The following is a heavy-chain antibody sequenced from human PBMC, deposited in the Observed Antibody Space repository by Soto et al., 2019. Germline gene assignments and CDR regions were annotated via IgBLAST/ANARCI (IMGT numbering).Heavy chain of an antibody. CDR2: VRNKANSYTT. V-gene: IGHV3-72*01. D-gene: IGHD5-18*01. CDR3: SHGYYQYFNS. Sequence: PGGSLRLSCAASGLLFTDYYMDWVRQAPGKGLEWVARVRNKANSYTTEYATSVKGRFTISRDDSKNSLYLQMNSLNTEDTAVYYCSHGYYQYFNSWGQGTLVTVSS. J-gene: IGHJ4*02. CDR1: GLLFTDYY.